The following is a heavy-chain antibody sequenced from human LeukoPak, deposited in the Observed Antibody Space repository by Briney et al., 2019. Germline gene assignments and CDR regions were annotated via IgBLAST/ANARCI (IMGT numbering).Heavy chain of an antibody. V-gene: IGHV3-53*01. Sequence: PGGSLRLSCAASGFTVSSNYMSWVRQAPGKGLEWVSVIYSGGSTYYADSVKGRFTISRDNSKNTLYLQMNSLRAEDTAVYYCASGGRVRQLAADVWGKGTTVTVSS. CDR3: ASGGRVRQLAADV. CDR1: GFTVSSNY. CDR2: IYSGGST. D-gene: IGHD6-6*01. J-gene: IGHJ6*04.